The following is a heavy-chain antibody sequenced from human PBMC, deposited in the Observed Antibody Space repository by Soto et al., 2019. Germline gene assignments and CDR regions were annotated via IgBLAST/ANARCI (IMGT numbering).Heavy chain of an antibody. D-gene: IGHD4-17*01. Sequence: QVQLVESGGGVVQPGRSLRLSCAASGFTFSSYAMHWVRQAPGKGLEWVAVISYDGSNKYYADSVKGRFTISRDNSKNTLQLQMNSLRAEDTAVYYWARVPPTVTTIWFDPWGQGTLVTVSS. J-gene: IGHJ5*02. CDR2: ISYDGSNK. CDR1: GFTFSSYA. V-gene: IGHV3-30-3*01. CDR3: ARVPPTVTTIWFDP.